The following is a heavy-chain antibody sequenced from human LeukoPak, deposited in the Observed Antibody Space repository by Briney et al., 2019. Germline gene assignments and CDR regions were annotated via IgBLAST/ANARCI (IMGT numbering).Heavy chain of an antibody. CDR2: VHSGGTA. J-gene: IGHJ4*02. CDR3: ARTYCDTTTCYRFDS. CDR1: SGSISGSDLY. Sequence: SETLSLTCTVSSGSISGSDLYWNWIRQAAGKGLEWIGRVHSGGTANYNPPLAGRVTVSVDRSKNQLSLKMNSVTAADTAVYYCARTYCDTTTCYRFDSWGQGLLVTVSS. D-gene: IGHD2-2*01. V-gene: IGHV4-61*02.